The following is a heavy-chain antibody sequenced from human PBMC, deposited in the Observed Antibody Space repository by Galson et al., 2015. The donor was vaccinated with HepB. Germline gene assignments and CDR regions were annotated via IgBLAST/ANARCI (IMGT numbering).Heavy chain of an antibody. D-gene: IGHD2-15*01. CDR1: GFTFDDSA. Sequence: SLRLSCAASGFTFDDSAMHWVRQAPGKGLEWVSLISWDGGSTYYADSMKGRFTISRDNSKNSLYLQMNSLRAEDTALYYCAKDSIYCSGGSCYSQYFQHWGQGTLATVSS. J-gene: IGHJ1*01. CDR2: ISWDGGST. CDR3: AKDSIYCSGGSCYSQYFQH. V-gene: IGHV3-43D*03.